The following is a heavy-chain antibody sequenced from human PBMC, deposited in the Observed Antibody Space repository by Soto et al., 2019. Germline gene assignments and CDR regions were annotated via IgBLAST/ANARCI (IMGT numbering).Heavy chain of an antibody. J-gene: IGHJ5*02. CDR1: GGSISSGDYY. CDR2: IYYSGST. V-gene: IGHV4-30-4*01. Sequence: SETLSLTCTVSGGSISSGDYYWSWIRQPPGKGLEWTGYIYYSGSTYYNPSLKSRVTISVDTSKNQFSLKLSSVAAADTAVYYCARDQDRPNNWFDPWGQGSLVTVSS. CDR3: ARDQDRPNNWFDP.